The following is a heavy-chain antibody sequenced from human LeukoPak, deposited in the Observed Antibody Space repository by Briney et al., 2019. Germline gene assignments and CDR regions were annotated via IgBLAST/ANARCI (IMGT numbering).Heavy chain of an antibody. D-gene: IGHD3-10*01. CDR3: ARLLGGIIGS. CDR1: GGSISSSSYY. CDR2: TYYSGST. J-gene: IGHJ4*02. Sequence: SETLSLTCTVSGGSISSSSYYWGWIRQPPGKGLEWIGSTYYSGSTYYNPSLKSRVTISVDTSKNQFSLKLSSVTAADTAVYYCARLLGGIIGSWGQGTLVTVSS. V-gene: IGHV4-39*01.